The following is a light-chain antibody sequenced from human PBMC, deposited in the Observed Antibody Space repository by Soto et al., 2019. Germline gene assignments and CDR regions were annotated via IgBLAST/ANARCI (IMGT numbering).Light chain of an antibody. CDR3: PQYGSSRTT. Sequence: ELVLTQSPGTLSLSPGESAALSCRASQPVSSNFLAWYQQKPDQAPRLLIYGASSRATGTPDRFTGSGSGTDFTLTISRLEPEDFAVYYCPQYGSSRTTFGQGTRLEIK. CDR1: QPVSSNF. CDR2: GAS. J-gene: IGKJ5*01. V-gene: IGKV3-20*01.